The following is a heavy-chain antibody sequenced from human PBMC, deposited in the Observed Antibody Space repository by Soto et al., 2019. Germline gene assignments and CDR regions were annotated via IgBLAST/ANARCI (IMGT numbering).Heavy chain of an antibody. CDR1: GGSINSGGYY. J-gene: IGHJ4*02. Sequence: QGQLRESGPGLVKPSQNLSLTCTVSGGSINSGGYYWNWIRQHPGKGLEWIGYMYYSGSTYYNPFLRSRVLRAAAPSANHLPLKLSSVADADTDVYSCARGYRQSGSSSSWVFDYWGQGTLGNVSS. V-gene: IGHV4-31*03. CDR2: MYYSGST. D-gene: IGHD6-13*01. CDR3: ARGYRQSGSSSSWVFDY.